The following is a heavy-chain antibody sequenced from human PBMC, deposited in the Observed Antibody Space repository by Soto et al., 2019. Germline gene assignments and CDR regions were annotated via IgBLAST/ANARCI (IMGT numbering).Heavy chain of an antibody. CDR2: IYSGGST. CDR1: GFTVSSTY. V-gene: IGHV3-53*01. D-gene: IGHD5-18*01. CDR3: ARSGYSYGPFDY. Sequence: EVQLVESGGSLIQPGGSLRLSCAASGFTVSSTYMRWVRQAPGKGLEWVSVIYSGGSTYYADSVKGRFTISRDNSKNTLYLQMNSLRAEDTAVYYCARSGYSYGPFDYWGQGTLVTVSS. J-gene: IGHJ4*02.